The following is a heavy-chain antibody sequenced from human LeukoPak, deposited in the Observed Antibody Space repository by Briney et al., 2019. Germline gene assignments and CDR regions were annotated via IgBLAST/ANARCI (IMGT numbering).Heavy chain of an antibody. J-gene: IGHJ4*02. CDR3: AAINRGYGDYGFDY. D-gene: IGHD4-17*01. Sequence: ASVKVSCKASGFTFTSSAVQWVRQARGQRLEWIGWIVVGSGNTNYAQKFQERVTITRDMSTSTAYMELSSLRSEDTAVHYCAAINRGYGDYGFDYWGQGTLVTVSS. CDR2: IVVGSGNT. CDR1: GFTFTSSA. V-gene: IGHV1-58*01.